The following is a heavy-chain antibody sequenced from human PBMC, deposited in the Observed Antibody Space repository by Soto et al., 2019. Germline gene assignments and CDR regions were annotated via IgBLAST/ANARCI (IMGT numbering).Heavy chain of an antibody. CDR2: IDGSGTTK. CDR3: ARGFGRFNY. CDR1: GFTFNDFE. V-gene: IGHV3-48*03. D-gene: IGHD3-10*01. J-gene: IGHJ4*02. Sequence: EVQLLESGGGLVQLGGSLRLSCGVSGFTFNDFEMNWVRQAPGKGLEWLAYIDGSGTTKKYADSVRGRFTISRDNPNNSLFLQMSSLSAADTAIYYCARGFGRFNYWGQGTLVSVSS.